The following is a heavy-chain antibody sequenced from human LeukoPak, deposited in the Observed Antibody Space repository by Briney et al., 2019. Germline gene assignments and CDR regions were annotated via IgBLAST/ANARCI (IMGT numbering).Heavy chain of an antibody. CDR2: IWYDGSHK. D-gene: IGHD5-24*01. J-gene: IGHJ4*02. CDR1: GFTFSTYV. Sequence: GRPLRLSCAASGFTFSTYVMHWVRQAPGKGLEWVAVIWYDGSHKYYADSVKGRFIISRDNSKNTLYLQMNSLRAEDTAVYYCARGDGYNFGLHDYWGQGTLVTVSS. CDR3: ARGDGYNFGLHDY. V-gene: IGHV3-33*01.